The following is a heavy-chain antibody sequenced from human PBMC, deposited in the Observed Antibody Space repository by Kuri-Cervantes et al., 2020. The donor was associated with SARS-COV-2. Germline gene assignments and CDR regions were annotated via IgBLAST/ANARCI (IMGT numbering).Heavy chain of an antibody. CDR1: GFTFSSYA. CDR2: ISYDGSNK. D-gene: IGHD3-16*01. J-gene: IGHJ4*02. CDR3: AKDPGGVGAPDYFDY. V-gene: IGHV3-30-3*01. Sequence: LSLTCAASGFTFSSYAMHWVRRAPGKGLEWVAVISYDGSNKYYADSVKGRFTISRDNSKNTLYLQMNSLKAEDTAVYSCAKDPGGVGAPDYFDYWGQGTLVTVSS.